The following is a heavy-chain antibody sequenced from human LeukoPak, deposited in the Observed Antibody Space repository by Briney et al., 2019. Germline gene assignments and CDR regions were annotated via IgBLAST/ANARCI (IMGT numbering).Heavy chain of an antibody. Sequence: SETLYLTCTVSGASITSCYWSWIRQPPGKGLEWIGNIYYSGNTNYNPSLKSRVTISVDMSKSHFSLKLSSVTAADTAVYYCARRHQVSSYSPYAFDIWGQGTMVPVSS. CDR2: IYYSGNT. CDR1: GASITSCY. V-gene: IGHV4-59*08. CDR3: ARRHQVSSYSPYAFDI. D-gene: IGHD6-6*01. J-gene: IGHJ3*02.